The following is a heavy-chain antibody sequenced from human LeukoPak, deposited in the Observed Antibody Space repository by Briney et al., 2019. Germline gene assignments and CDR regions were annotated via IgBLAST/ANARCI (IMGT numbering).Heavy chain of an antibody. V-gene: IGHV3-23*01. J-gene: IGHJ4*02. Sequence: GGSLRLSCAVSGITLSNYGMTWVRQAPGKGLEWVAGISDSGGSTNYADSVKGRFTISRDNAKNTLYLQMNSLRAEDTAVYFCAKRGVVIRAILVGFHKEAYYFDSWGQGVLVTVSS. D-gene: IGHD2-21*01. CDR1: GITLSNYG. CDR3: AKRGVVIRAILVGFHKEAYYFDS. CDR2: ISDSGGST.